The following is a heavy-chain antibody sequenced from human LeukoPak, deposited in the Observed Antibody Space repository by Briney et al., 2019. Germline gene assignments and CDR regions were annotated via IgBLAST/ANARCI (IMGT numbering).Heavy chain of an antibody. D-gene: IGHD2-15*01. J-gene: IGHJ6*03. Sequence: PSEALSLTCAVYGGSFSGYYWRWIRQPPGKGLEWIGEINHSGSTNYNPSLKSRVTISVDTSKNQFSLKLSSVTAADTAVYYCARAPGGGYCSGGSCPWRGRYYMDVWGKGTTVTVSS. CDR1: GGSFSGYY. V-gene: IGHV4-34*01. CDR2: INHSGST. CDR3: ARAPGGGYCSGGSCPWRGRYYMDV.